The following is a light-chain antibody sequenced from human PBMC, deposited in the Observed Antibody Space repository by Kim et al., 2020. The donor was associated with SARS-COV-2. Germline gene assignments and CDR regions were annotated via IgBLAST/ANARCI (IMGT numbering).Light chain of an antibody. CDR2: SAF. V-gene: IGKV1-9*01. J-gene: IGKJ4*01. Sequence: ASVGDTVTITCRSSQVMSSNLAWYQQRPGKAPSLLIYSAFNLHSGVPSRFSGSGSGTDFTLTITSLQPEDFATFHCQQHHSFPLTFGGGTKVDIK. CDR3: QQHHSFPLT. CDR1: QVMSSN.